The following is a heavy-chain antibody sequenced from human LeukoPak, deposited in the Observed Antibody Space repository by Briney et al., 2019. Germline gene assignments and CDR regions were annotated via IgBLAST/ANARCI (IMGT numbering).Heavy chain of an antibody. CDR3: ARGENTAYFDY. CDR1: GDSISGFY. V-gene: IGHV4-59*08. J-gene: IGHJ4*02. Sequence: SETLSLTCTVSGDSISGFYWSWIRQPPGKGLEWIGYIYYSGSTNYNPSLKSRVTISVDTSKSQFSLKLTTMTAADTAVYYCARGENTAYFDYWGQGTLVTVSS. CDR2: IYYSGST. D-gene: IGHD2-21*01.